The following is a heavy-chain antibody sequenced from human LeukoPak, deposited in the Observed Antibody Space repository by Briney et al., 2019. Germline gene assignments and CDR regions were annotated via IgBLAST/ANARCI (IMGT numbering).Heavy chain of an antibody. CDR1: GGSFSGYY. CDR3: ARVEGHYYDSRGDYYGMDV. V-gene: IGHV4-34*01. CDR2: INHSGST. J-gene: IGHJ6*02. D-gene: IGHD3-22*01. Sequence: PSETLSLTCAVYGGSFSGYYWSWIRQPPGKELEWIGEINHSGSTNYNPSLKSRVTISVDTSKNQFSLKLSSVAAADTAVYYCARVEGHYYDSRGDYYGMDVWGQGTTVTVSS.